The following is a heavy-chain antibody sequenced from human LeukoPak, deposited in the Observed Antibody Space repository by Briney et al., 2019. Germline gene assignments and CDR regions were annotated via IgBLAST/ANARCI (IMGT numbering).Heavy chain of an antibody. J-gene: IGHJ6*03. CDR3: AKYYGDYYYYYYMDV. CDR2: IKEDGSEK. V-gene: IGHV3-7*03. CDR1: GFTFSTYC. D-gene: IGHD4-17*01. Sequence: PGGSLRLSCEASGFTFSTYCMTWVRQAPGKGLEWVANIKEDGSEKYYVDSVKGRFTISRDNAKNSLYLQMNSLRAEDTAVYYCAKYYGDYYYYYYMDVWGKGTTVTVSS.